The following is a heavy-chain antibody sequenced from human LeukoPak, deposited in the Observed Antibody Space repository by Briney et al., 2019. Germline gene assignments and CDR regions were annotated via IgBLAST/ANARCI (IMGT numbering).Heavy chain of an antibody. J-gene: IGHJ6*03. CDR3: ARDKPLWFGELLHAYYYFYMDV. D-gene: IGHD3-10*01. CDR1: GDSVSRNSTA. V-gene: IGHV6-1*01. Sequence: SQTLSLTCAISGDSVSRNSTAWNWIRQSPSRGLEWLGRTYYRSKWYNDYAVSVKSRITINADTSKNQFSLQLNSVTPEDTAVYYCARDKPLWFGELLHAYYYFYMDVWGKGTRVTISS. CDR2: TYYRSKWYN.